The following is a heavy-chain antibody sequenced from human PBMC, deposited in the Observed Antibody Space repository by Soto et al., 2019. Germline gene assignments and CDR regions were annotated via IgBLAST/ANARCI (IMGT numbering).Heavy chain of an antibody. D-gene: IGHD2-2*01. CDR2: IYYSGST. J-gene: IGHJ4*02. Sequence: QVQLQESGPGLVKPSETLSLTCTVSGGSISSYYWSWLRQPPGKGLEWIGYIYYSGSTNYNPSLKSRVTISVDTSKNQFSLKLSSVTAADTAVYYCARCVCSSTSCDSPGYYFDYWGQGTLVTVSS. CDR3: ARCVCSSTSCDSPGYYFDY. V-gene: IGHV4-59*01. CDR1: GGSISSYY.